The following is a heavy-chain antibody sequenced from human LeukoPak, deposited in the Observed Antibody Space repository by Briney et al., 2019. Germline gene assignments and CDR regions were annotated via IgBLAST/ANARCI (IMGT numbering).Heavy chain of an antibody. CDR1: GFVFSNYG. V-gene: IGHV3-30*02. CDR2: VRYDESNK. CDR3: AKDSNTGYVSVGPDY. Sequence: GGSLRLSCQTSGFVFSNYGMHWVRQAPGKGLEWVAFVRYDESNKYYADSLKGRFTTSRDNSRNTVYLQINSLRAEDTGVYSCAKDSNTGYVSVGPDYWGLGTLVTVSS. D-gene: IGHD5-12*01. J-gene: IGHJ4*02.